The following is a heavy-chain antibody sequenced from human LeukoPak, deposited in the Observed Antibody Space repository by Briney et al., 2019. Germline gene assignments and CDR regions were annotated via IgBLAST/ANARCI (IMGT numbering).Heavy chain of an antibody. D-gene: IGHD6-19*01. Sequence: GGSLRLSCAASGFTFDEYGMYWVRQAPGKGLEWVSLISGDGGSTFYADSVKGRFTISRDNSKNSLYLQMNRLRTEDTALYYCAKDQWQAGGFDSWGQGTLVTVSS. CDR2: ISGDGGST. V-gene: IGHV3-43*02. J-gene: IGHJ4*02. CDR3: AKDQWQAGGFDS. CDR1: GFTFDEYG.